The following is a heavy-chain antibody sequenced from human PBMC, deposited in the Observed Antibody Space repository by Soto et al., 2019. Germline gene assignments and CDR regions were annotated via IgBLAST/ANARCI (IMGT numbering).Heavy chain of an antibody. J-gene: IGHJ1*01. D-gene: IGHD3-16*02. CDR2: IIPIFGTA. CDR1: GGTFSSYA. CDR3: ARAMHDYVWGSYRYGYCQH. Sequence: QVQLVQSGAEVKKPGSSVKVSCKASGGTFSSYAISWVRQAPGQGLEWMGGIIPIFGTANYAQKFQGRVTITADESTSTAYMELSSLRSEETAVYYCARAMHDYVWGSYRYGYCQHWGQGTLVIVSS. V-gene: IGHV1-69*01.